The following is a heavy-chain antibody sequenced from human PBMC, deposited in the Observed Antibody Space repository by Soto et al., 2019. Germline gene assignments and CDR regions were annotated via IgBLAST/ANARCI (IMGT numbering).Heavy chain of an antibody. J-gene: IGHJ4*02. CDR2: IWYDGSNK. CDR1: GFTFSNYG. D-gene: IGHD6-19*01. CDR3: ARAPPDSSGWYYFDY. Sequence: VQLVESGGGVVQPGRSLRLSCAASGFTFSNYGLHWVRQAPGKGLEWVAVIWYDGSNKYYADSVKGRFTISRDISKNTLYLQMNSLRAEDAAVYYCARAPPDSSGWYYFDYWGQGTLVTVSS. V-gene: IGHV3-33*01.